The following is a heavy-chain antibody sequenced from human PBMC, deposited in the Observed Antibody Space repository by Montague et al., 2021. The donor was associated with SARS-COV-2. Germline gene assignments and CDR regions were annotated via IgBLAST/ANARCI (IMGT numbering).Heavy chain of an antibody. D-gene: IGHD6-19*01. Sequence: SLRLSCAASGFTFNNYAMHWVRQAPGKGLEWVAIISYDGSNKYYADSVKGRFAISRDNSKNTLYLQMNSLRAEDTAVYYCVRASLIKARIAVAGTTVYWGQVTLVTISP. J-gene: IGHJ4*01. V-gene: IGHV3-30*09. CDR3: VRASLIKARIAVAGTTVY. CDR2: ISYDGSNK. CDR1: GFTFNNYA.